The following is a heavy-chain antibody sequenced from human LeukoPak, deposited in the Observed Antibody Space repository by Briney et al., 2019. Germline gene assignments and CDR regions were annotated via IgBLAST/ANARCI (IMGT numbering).Heavy chain of an antibody. Sequence: GGSLRLSCAASGFSFSSYSMNWVRQAPGKGLEWVSVIYSGGDTYYADSVKGRFTISRDNSKNMIYLEMSSLKAEDTAVYYCAKERSLEIAVAGTVFDYWGQGTLVTVSS. CDR3: AKERSLEIAVAGTVFDY. CDR2: IYSGGDT. D-gene: IGHD6-19*01. V-gene: IGHV3-66*01. J-gene: IGHJ4*02. CDR1: GFSFSSYS.